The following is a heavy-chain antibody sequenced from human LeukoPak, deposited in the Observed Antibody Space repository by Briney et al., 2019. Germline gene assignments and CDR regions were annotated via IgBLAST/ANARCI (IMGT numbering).Heavy chain of an antibody. J-gene: IGHJ3*02. CDR1: GFSLEDFA. CDR2: ISWDSGSQ. Sequence: GGSLRLSCVGSGFSLEDFAMHWVRQVPGKGLEWVSSISWDSGSQAYTDSVKGRFTISRDNDKNSLYLQMGSLRPEDTAFYYCVKDMGFDLLKDAFHIWGQGTLVTVSS. CDR3: VKDMGFDLLKDAFHI. V-gene: IGHV3-9*01. D-gene: IGHD3-9*01.